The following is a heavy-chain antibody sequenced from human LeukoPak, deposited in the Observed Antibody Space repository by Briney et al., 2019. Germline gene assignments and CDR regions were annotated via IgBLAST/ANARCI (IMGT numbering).Heavy chain of an antibody. CDR1: GFNYTYYW. D-gene: IGHD3-10*01. J-gene: IGHJ4*02. Sequence: GESLEISWRTSGFNYTYYWIGWGRQVPGRGLEWLGVIFPGDSKTRYSPSFQGQVIISADKSSSTTSLQWSSLQASDTAMYYCATLSFGELAGIDYWGQGTLVTVSS. V-gene: IGHV5-51*01. CDR2: IFPGDSKT. CDR3: ATLSFGELAGIDY.